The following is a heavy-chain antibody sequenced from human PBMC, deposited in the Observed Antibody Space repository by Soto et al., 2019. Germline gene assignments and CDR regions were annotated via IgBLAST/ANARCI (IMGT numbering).Heavy chain of an antibody. D-gene: IGHD1-26*01. CDR1: GGTFSSYA. V-gene: IGHV1-58*02. CDR3: AAESSGSYYWYYFYGMDV. CDR2: IVVGSGNT. J-gene: IGHJ6*02. Sequence: SVKVSCKASGGTFSSYAISWVRQARGQRLEWIGWIVVGSGNTNYAQKFQERVTITRDMSTSTAYMELSSLRSEDTAVYYCAAESSGSYYWYYFYGMDVWGQGTTVTVSS.